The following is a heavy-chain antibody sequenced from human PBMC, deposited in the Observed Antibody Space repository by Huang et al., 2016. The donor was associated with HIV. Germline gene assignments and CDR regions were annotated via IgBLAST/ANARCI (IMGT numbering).Heavy chain of an antibody. CDR3: STVGGGIDYIGYTSAYYATGGY. V-gene: IGHV3-49*03. CDR1: GFTFGAYG. CDR2: ISSKAHGGKT. J-gene: IGHJ4*02. Sequence: EVQLVESGGTLIQPGRSLRLSCTASGFTFGAYGMSWFRQAPGRGLEWVGFISSKAHGGKTEYAASDKGRFIVSRDDSKNIAYLRMSSLKTEDTAVYYCSTVGGGIDYIGYTSAYYATGGYWGQGTLVTVSS. D-gene: IGHD6-19*01.